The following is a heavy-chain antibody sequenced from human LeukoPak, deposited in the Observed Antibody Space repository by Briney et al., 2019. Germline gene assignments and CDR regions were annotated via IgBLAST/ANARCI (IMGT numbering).Heavy chain of an antibody. D-gene: IGHD6-13*01. CDR1: GYTFTSYG. Sequence: AASVKVSCKASGYTFTSYGISWVRQAPGQGLEWMGWNSAYNGNTNYAQKLQGRVTMTTDTSTSTAYMELRSLRSDDTAVYYCARGGAWSSSKRKDAFDIWGQGTMVTVSS. CDR2: NSAYNGNT. J-gene: IGHJ3*02. CDR3: ARGGAWSSSKRKDAFDI. V-gene: IGHV1-18*01.